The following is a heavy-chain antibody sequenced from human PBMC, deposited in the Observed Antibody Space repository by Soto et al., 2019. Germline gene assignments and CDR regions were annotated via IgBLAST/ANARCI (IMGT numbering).Heavy chain of an antibody. CDR2: INAGNGNT. D-gene: IGHD2-21*01. CDR3: ARPRGAYCGGDCPDAFDI. V-gene: IGHV1-3*01. J-gene: IGHJ3*02. Sequence: ASVKVSCKASGYTFASYAMHWARQAPGQRLEWMGWINAGNGNTKYSQKFQGRVTITRDTSASTAYMELSSLRSEDTAVYYCARPRGAYCGGDCPDAFDIWGQGTMVTVSS. CDR1: GYTFASYA.